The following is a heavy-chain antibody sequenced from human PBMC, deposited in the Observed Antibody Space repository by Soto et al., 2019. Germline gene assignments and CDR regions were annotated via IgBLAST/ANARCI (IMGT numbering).Heavy chain of an antibody. Sequence: GASVKVSCKASGGTFSSYAISWLRQAPGQGLEWMGGIIPIFGTANYAQKSQGRVTITADESTSTAYMELSSLRSEDTAVYYCARVTTGTTKFYYYYGMDVWGQGTTVTVSS. J-gene: IGHJ6*02. V-gene: IGHV1-69*13. D-gene: IGHD1-7*01. CDR3: ARVTTGTTKFYYYYGMDV. CDR1: GGTFSSYA. CDR2: IIPIFGTA.